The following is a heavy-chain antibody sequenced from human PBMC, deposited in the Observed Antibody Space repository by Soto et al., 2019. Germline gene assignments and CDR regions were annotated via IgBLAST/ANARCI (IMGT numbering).Heavy chain of an antibody. CDR3: AGESPGFYGMSFDL. D-gene: IGHD3-22*01. CDR2: IFASGKT. CDR1: GFTVSTNY. J-gene: IGHJ3*01. V-gene: IGHV3-53*01. Sequence: EVQLVESGGGLIQPGGSLRLSCTASGFTVSTNYMAWVHRAAGKGLEWVSVIFASGKTYYADAVKGRFTVSRDKSQNTLFLQMSSLTVEDTAVYYCAGESPGFYGMSFDLWGQGTAVTVSS.